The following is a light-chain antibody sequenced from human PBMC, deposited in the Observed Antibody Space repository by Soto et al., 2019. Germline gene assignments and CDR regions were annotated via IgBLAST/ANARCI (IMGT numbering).Light chain of an antibody. V-gene: IGKV3-20*01. CDR2: GAS. CDR1: QSVSGRY. J-gene: IGKJ5*01. CDR3: QQYGRSPT. Sequence: IVLPHTHSTVSLSPGERAPLSCRASQSVSGRYLAWYQQKPGQAPRLLIYGASSRATGIPDRFSGSGSGTDFTLTISRLEPEDFAVYYCQQYGRSPTFGQGTRLEI.